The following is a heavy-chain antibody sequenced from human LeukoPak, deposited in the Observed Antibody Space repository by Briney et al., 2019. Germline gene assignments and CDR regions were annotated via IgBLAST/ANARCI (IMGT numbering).Heavy chain of an antibody. J-gene: IGHJ4*02. CDR3: AGQWLRLGPIDY. Sequence: GGSLRLSCAASGFTFSSYSMNWVRQAPGKGLEWVSYISYSSSTIYYADSVKGRFTISRDNAKNSLYLQMNSLRVDDTAVYYCAGQWLRLGPIDYWGQGTLVSVSS. CDR2: ISYSSSTI. CDR1: GFTFSSYS. D-gene: IGHD5-12*01. V-gene: IGHV3-48*01.